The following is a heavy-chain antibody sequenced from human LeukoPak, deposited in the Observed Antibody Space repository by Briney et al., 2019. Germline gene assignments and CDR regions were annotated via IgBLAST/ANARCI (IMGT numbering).Heavy chain of an antibody. CDR2: IWYDGSNK. CDR3: ARSEAERFGDLPGDY. D-gene: IGHD3-10*01. V-gene: IGHV3-33*01. J-gene: IGHJ4*02. Sequence: GGSLRLSCAASGFTFSSYGMHGVRQAPGKGREGVAVIWYDGSNKYYADSVKGRFTISRDNSKNTLYLQMNSLRAEDTAVYYCARSEAERFGDLPGDYWGQGTLVTVSS. CDR1: GFTFSSYG.